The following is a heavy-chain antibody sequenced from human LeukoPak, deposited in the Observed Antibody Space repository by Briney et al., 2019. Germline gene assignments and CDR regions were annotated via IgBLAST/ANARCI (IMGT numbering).Heavy chain of an antibody. CDR2: INPNSGGT. CDR3: AKDYYDRSGYYVY. D-gene: IGHD3-22*01. J-gene: IGHJ4*02. V-gene: IGHV1-2*06. CDR1: GYTFTGYY. Sequence: ASVKVSCKASGYTFTGYYMHWVRQAPGQGLEWMGRINPNSGGTNYAQKFQGRVTMTRDTSISTAYMELSRLRSDDTAVYCCAKDYYDRSGYYVYWGQGTLVTVSS.